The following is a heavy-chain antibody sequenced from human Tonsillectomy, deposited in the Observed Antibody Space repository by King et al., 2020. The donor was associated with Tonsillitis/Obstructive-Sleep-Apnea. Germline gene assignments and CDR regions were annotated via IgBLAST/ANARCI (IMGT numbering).Heavy chain of an antibody. CDR1: GGSFSDYY. V-gene: IGHV4-34*01. Sequence: VQLQQWGAGLLKPSETLSLTCAVYGGSFSDYYWNWIRQPPGKGLEWIGEIDHSGSTNYNPSLKSRVTISVDTSKNHFSLELTSVTAADTAVYYCTGEGDCSSIVYWCQGTLVTVSS. J-gene: IGHJ4*02. CDR2: IDHSGST. D-gene: IGHD6-6*01. CDR3: TGEGDCSSIVY.